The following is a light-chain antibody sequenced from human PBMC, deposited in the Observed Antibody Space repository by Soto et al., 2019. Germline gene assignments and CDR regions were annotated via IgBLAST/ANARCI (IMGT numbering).Light chain of an antibody. V-gene: IGKV1-5*01. CDR2: DAS. CDR1: QSISSW. CDR3: QQYNTYPIT. Sequence: DIQMTQSPSTLSASVGDKVTINCRASQSISSWLAWYKQKPGKAPKLVIYDASSLESGVPSRFSGSGSGTEFTLTISSLQPDDFATFYCQQYNTYPITFGQGTRLEIK. J-gene: IGKJ5*01.